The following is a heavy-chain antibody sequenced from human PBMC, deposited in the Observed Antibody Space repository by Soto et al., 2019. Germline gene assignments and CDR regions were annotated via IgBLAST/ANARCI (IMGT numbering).Heavy chain of an antibody. J-gene: IGHJ3*02. V-gene: IGHV4-30-4*01. D-gene: IGHD3-22*01. Sequence: SETLSLTCTVSGGPINSGDYYWSWIRQPPGKGLEWIGYIYYSGSTYHNPSLKSRINISVDTSKNQFSLKLSSVTAADTAVYYCATVPTYYYDRSGYANAFDMWGQGTMVTVSS. CDR1: GGPINSGDYY. CDR2: IYYSGST. CDR3: ATVPTYYYDRSGYANAFDM.